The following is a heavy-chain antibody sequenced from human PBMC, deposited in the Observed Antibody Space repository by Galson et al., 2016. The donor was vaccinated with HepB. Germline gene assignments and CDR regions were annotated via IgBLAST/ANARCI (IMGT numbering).Heavy chain of an antibody. J-gene: IGHJ5*02. CDR2: IIPLFGTV. V-gene: IGHV1-69*13. Sequence: SVKVSCKASGGIFSSYAVSWVRQAPGQGLEWMGGIIPLFGTVNYAQKFQGRITINADESTSTAYMELSSLRSEDTAVYYCARRVLGQQLVEGRWFDPWGQGTLVTVSS. CDR1: GGIFSSYA. D-gene: IGHD6-13*01. CDR3: ARRVLGQQLVEGRWFDP.